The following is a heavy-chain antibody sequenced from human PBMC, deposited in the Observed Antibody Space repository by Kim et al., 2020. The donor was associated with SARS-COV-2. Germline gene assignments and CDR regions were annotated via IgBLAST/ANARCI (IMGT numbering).Heavy chain of an antibody. V-gene: IGHV1-46*01. D-gene: IGHD4-17*01. Sequence: ASVKVSCKTSGYTFTNFPIHWVRQAPGQGLEWMGIINPSGGSTTYPQTFQGRVTMTEDTSTSTVYMELSSLRSEDTAVYFCARGRTTPDSYYGMDVWGQGTTVTVSS. CDR1: GYTFTNFP. J-gene: IGHJ6*02. CDR2: INPSGGST. CDR3: ARGRTTPDSYYGMDV.